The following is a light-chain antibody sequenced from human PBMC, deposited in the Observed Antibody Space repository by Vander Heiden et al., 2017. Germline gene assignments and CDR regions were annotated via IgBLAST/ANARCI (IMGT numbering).Light chain of an antibody. CDR2: QDS. Sequence: SYELTQPPSVSVSPGQTASLTCSGDKLGDKYACWYQQKPGQSPVLVIYQDSKRPSGIPERYSGSNSGNTATLTISGTQAMDEADYYCQAWDSSTGEVFGGGTKLTVL. CDR3: QAWDSSTGEV. V-gene: IGLV3-1*01. CDR1: KLGDKY. J-gene: IGLJ2*01.